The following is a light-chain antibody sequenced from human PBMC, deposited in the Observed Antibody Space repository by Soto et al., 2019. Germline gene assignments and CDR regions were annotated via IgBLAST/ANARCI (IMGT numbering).Light chain of an antibody. J-gene: IGLJ3*02. CDR1: TGAVTSGNY. CDR3: LLYYGGVQL. V-gene: IGLV7-43*01. CDR2: STG. Sequence: QAVVTQEPSLTVSPGGTVTLTCASSTGAVTSGNYPNWFQQKPGQAPTSLIHSTGDKHSWTPARFSGSLLGDKAALTLSAVQPEDEADYYCLLYYGGVQLFGGWTKVTVL.